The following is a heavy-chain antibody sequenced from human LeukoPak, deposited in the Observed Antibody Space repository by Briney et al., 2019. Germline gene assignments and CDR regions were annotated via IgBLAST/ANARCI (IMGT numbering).Heavy chain of an antibody. J-gene: IGHJ5*02. CDR1: GYTFTSYG. V-gene: IGHV1-18*01. Sequence: ASVKVSCKASGYTFTSYGISWVRQAPGQGLEWVGWISAYNGNTNYAQKLQGRVTMTTDTSTSTAYMELRSLRSDDTAVYYCARDGRHRYYYDSSGFYGSWFDPWGQGTLVTVSS. CDR3: ARDGRHRYYYDSSGFYGSWFDP. D-gene: IGHD3-22*01. CDR2: ISAYNGNT.